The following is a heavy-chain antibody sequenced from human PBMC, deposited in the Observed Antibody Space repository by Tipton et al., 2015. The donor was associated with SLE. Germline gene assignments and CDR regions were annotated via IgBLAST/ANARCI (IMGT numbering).Heavy chain of an antibody. V-gene: IGHV3-30*18. CDR2: ISYDGSNK. D-gene: IGHD6-13*01. CDR1: GFTFSSYG. CDR3: AKDGEQLAFDY. Sequence: SLRLSCAASGFTFSSYGMHWVRQAPGKGLEWVAVISYDGSNKYYADSVKGRFTISRDNSKNTLYLQMNSLRAEDTAVYYCAKDGEQLAFDYWGQGTLVTVSS. J-gene: IGHJ4*02.